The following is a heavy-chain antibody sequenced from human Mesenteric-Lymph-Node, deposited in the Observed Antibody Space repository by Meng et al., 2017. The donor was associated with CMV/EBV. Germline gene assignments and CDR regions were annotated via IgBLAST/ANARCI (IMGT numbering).Heavy chain of an antibody. CDR2: MKPNTGDT. D-gene: IGHD3-10*01. CDR1: PSPFTNYD. Sequence: SCNASPSPFTNYDINWVRQSTGQGLEWMGWMKPNTGDTGYAQKFQGRVTMTRDTSISTAYMELNGLRSEDTAVYYCARGNGGSFDYWGQGSPVTVSS. CDR3: ARGNGGSFDY. V-gene: IGHV1-8*01. J-gene: IGHJ4*02.